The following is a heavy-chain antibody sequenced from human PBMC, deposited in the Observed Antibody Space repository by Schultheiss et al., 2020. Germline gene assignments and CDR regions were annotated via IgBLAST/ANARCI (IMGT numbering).Heavy chain of an antibody. J-gene: IGHJ4*02. CDR2: INPSGGNT. CDR3: ARVANSYCSGGGCQKPFDY. V-gene: IGHV1-46*01. Sequence: ASVKVSCKTSGYTFTDYYMHWVRQAPGQGLEWMGIINPSGGNTNYAQKVQGRVTLTTDRSTNTVYMDLRSLRSDDTAVYFCARVANSYCSGGGCQKPFDYCGQGTQVTTAS. D-gene: IGHD2-15*01. CDR1: GYTFTDYY.